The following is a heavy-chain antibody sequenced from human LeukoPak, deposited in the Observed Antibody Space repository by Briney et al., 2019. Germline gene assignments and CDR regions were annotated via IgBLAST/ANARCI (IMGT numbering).Heavy chain of an antibody. CDR3: ARVSRDSSGYYYYYYGMDV. J-gene: IGHJ6*02. CDR1: GGTFSSYA. Sequence: SVKVSCKASGGTFSSYAISWVRQAPGQGLEWMGRIIPILGIANYAQKFQGRVTITADKSTSTAYMELSSLRSEDTAVYYCARVSRDSSGYYYYYYGMDVWGQGTTVTVSS. V-gene: IGHV1-69*04. D-gene: IGHD3-22*01. CDR2: IIPILGIA.